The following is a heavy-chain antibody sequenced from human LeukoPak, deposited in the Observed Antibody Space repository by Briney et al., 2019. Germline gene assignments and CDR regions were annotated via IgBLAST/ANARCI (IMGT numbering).Heavy chain of an antibody. CDR1: GYTFTSYG. CDR2: ISAYNGNT. D-gene: IGHD3-10*01. Sequence: ASVTVSCKASGYTFTSYGISWVRQAPGQGLEWMGWISAYNGNTNYAQKLQGRVTMTTDTSTSTAYMELRSLRSDDTAVYYCARTDAYYYGSGSYLDYYYYMDVWGKGTTVTVSS. J-gene: IGHJ6*03. V-gene: IGHV1-18*01. CDR3: ARTDAYYYGSGSYLDYYYYMDV.